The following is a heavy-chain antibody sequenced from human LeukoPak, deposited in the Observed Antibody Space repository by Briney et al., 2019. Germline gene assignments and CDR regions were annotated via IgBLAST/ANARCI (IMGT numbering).Heavy chain of an antibody. V-gene: IGHV1-2*02. CDR3: ARDLAGDGLSYFDY. D-gene: IGHD6-19*01. CDR2: NSNSGGT. CDR1: GYTFIGYY. Sequence: GASVTVSCKASGYTFIGYYMHWVRQAPGQGLEWMGWNSNSGGTNYAQKFQGRVTMTRDTSISTTYMELTSLKSDDTAVYYCARDLAGDGLSYFDYWGQGTLVTVSS. J-gene: IGHJ4*02.